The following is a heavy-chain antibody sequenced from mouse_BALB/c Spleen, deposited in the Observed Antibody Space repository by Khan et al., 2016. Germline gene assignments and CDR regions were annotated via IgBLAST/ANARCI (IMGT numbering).Heavy chain of an antibody. CDR1: GDSITSGY. V-gene: IGHV3-8*02. D-gene: IGHD2-1*01. CDR2: ISYSGST. Sequence: VQLKESGPSLVKPSQTLSLTCSVTGDSITSGYRNWIRKFPGNKLEYMGYISYSGSTYYNPSLKSRISITRDTSKNQYYLQLNSVTTEDTATYXCARWDGNYGYYAMDYWGQGTSVTVSS. CDR3: ARWDGNYGYYAMDY. J-gene: IGHJ4*01.